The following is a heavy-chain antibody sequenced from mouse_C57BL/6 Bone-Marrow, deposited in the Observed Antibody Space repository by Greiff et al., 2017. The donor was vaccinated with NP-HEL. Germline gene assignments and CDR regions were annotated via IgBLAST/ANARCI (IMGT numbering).Heavy chain of an antibody. J-gene: IGHJ4*01. CDR3: ARWRDGNPPYAMYY. V-gene: IGHV1-81*01. D-gene: IGHD2-1*01. Sequence: QVQLQQSGAELARPGASVKLSCKASGYTFTSYGISWVKQRTGQGLEWIGEIYPRSGNTYYNEKFKGKATLTADKSSSTAYMELRSLTSEDSAVYFCARWRDGNPPYAMYYWGQGTSVTVSS. CDR1: GYTFTSYG. CDR2: IYPRSGNT.